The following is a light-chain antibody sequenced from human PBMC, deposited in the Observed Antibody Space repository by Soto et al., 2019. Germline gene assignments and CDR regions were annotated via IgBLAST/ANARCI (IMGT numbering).Light chain of an antibody. CDR3: QEFASN. CDR2: DVS. CDR1: SSDVGGYDY. Sequence: QSVLTQPRSVSGSLGQSVTISCTGTSSDVGGYDYVSWYQQHPGKAPKLMIHDVSKRPSGVPDRFSGSKSGNTASLTISGLQGEDEADYYCQEFASNFGGGTK. V-gene: IGLV2-11*01. J-gene: IGLJ2*01.